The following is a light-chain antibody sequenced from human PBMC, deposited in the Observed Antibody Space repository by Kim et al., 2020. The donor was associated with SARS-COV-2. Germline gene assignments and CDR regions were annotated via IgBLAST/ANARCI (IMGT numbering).Light chain of an antibody. CDR2: EVS. CDR3: CSYVGSATWV. CDR1: SSDVGTYNV. J-gene: IGLJ3*02. Sequence: GQSITISCTGTSSDVGTYNVVSWYQQHPGKVPKLVIYEVSKRPSGVSNRFSGSKSGNTASLTITGLQADDEAEYYCCSYVGSATWVFGGGTQLTVL. V-gene: IGLV2-23*02.